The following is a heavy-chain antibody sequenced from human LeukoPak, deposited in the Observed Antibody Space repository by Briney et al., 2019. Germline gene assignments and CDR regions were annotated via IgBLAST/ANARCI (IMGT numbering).Heavy chain of an antibody. CDR3: ARLQSANHDNGYYTGGFYYMDV. D-gene: IGHD4-17*01. J-gene: IGHJ6*03. Sequence: SETLSLTCSVSGGSMSNNYWGWIRQPPGRGLEWIGYISYTGSTSYTPSLKSRVSIFLETPRNQFSLEVSSVIAADTAVYYCARLQSANHDNGYYTGGFYYMDVWGKGTTVTVSS. V-gene: IGHV4-59*08. CDR1: GGSMSNNY. CDR2: ISYTGST.